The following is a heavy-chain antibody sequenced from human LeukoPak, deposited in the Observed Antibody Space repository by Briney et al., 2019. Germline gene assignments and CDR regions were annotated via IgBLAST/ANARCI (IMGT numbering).Heavy chain of an antibody. CDR1: GYTFTSYG. Sequence: ASVKVSCKASGYTFTSYGISWERQAPGQGLEWMGWISAYNGNTNYAQKLQGRVTMTTDTSTSTAYMELRSLRSDDTAVYYCARDRTAGLPSLYWGQGTLATVSS. J-gene: IGHJ4*02. CDR2: ISAYNGNT. D-gene: IGHD1-1*01. V-gene: IGHV1-18*01. CDR3: ARDRTAGLPSLY.